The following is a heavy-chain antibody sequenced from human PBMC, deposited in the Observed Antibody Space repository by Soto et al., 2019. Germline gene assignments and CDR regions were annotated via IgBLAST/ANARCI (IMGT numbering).Heavy chain of an antibody. V-gene: IGHV1-8*01. CDR1: GYTFTSYA. Sequence: ASVKVSCKASGYTFTSYAINWVRHATGQGLEWMGWMNPNSGNTGYAQKFQGRVTMTRNTSISTAYMELSSLRSEDTAVYYCAREYPKGIAVAGTRYYYGMDVWGQGTTVTVSS. CDR2: MNPNSGNT. D-gene: IGHD6-19*01. CDR3: AREYPKGIAVAGTRYYYGMDV. J-gene: IGHJ6*02.